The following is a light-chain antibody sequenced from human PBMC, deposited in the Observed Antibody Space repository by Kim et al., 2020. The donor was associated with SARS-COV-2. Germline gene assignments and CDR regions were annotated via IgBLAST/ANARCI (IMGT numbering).Light chain of an antibody. Sequence: SPGERAPLSCPATQSVSANYLAWYQHKRVQAPRLLIYGASTRATGIPDRFTGSGSGTDFTLTISRLEPEDFAVYYCQQYDILPRTFSQGTKVDIK. CDR2: GAS. J-gene: IGKJ1*01. CDR1: QSVSANY. CDR3: QQYDILPRT. V-gene: IGKV3-20*01.